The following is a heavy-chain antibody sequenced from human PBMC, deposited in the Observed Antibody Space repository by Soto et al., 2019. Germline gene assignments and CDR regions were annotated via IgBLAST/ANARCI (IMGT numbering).Heavy chain of an antibody. CDR2: ISTTGTTI. V-gene: IGHV3-48*03. Sequence: EVQLVESGGTLVQPGGSLRLSCAASGFTFSSFEMNWVRQAPGKGLEWISYISTTGTTIYYADSVKSRFTISRDNAQNSLYLQMKGLRAEDTGVYYCARGNSPVNVYWGQGTLVTVSS. CDR3: ARGNSPVNVY. D-gene: IGHD3-16*02. CDR1: GFTFSSFE. J-gene: IGHJ4*02.